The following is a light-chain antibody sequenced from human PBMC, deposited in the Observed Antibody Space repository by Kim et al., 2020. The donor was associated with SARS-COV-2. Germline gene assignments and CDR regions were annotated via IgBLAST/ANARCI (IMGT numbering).Light chain of an antibody. CDR2: QDN. J-gene: IGLJ1*01. V-gene: IGLV3-1*01. Sequence: SYELTQPPSVSVSPGQTASITCSGYKLGDKYVSWYQQKPGQSPVVVIYQDNQPPSGIPERFSGSNSGNTATLTISGTQAMDEADYYCQAWDSSTHNYVFGAGTEVTVL. CDR3: QAWDSSTHNYV. CDR1: KLGDKY.